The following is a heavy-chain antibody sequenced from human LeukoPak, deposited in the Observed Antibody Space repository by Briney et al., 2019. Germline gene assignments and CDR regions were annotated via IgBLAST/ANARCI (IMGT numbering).Heavy chain of an antibody. D-gene: IGHD6-19*01. Sequence: GGSLRLSCAVSGFNFRDHWMDWVRQAPGKGLEWVGHIKTDGSETYYVDSLKGRFSISRDNTNNALYLQMDSLRVEDTAVYYCAKNNGWFHLAQWGQGTLVTVSS. V-gene: IGHV3-7*03. CDR1: GFNFRDHW. J-gene: IGHJ4*02. CDR2: IKTDGSET. CDR3: AKNNGWFHLAQ.